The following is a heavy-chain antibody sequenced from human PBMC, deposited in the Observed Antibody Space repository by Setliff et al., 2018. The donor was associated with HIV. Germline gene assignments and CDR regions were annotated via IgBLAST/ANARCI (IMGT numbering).Heavy chain of an antibody. CDR2: IHYGGTT. J-gene: IGHJ3*02. D-gene: IGHD2-2*01. V-gene: IGHV4-39*01. CDR3: ARTRDCSSSGCFYHAFDM. Sequence: PSETLSLTCTVSGGSISIHPFYWGWIRQPPGKGLEWIGSIHYGGTTYSNPSLRSRVAFSVDTSKNQFSLQLSSVTAAELAVYYCARTRDCSSSGCFYHAFDMWGQGTRVTFS. CDR1: GGSISIHPFY.